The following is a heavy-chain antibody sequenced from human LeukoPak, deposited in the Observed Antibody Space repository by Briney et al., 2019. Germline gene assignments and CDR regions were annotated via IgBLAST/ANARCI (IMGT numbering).Heavy chain of an antibody. CDR3: ARLGYSYGYGYYYYMDV. D-gene: IGHD5-18*01. V-gene: IGHV4-34*01. CDR1: GGSFSGYY. Sequence: PSETLSLTCAVYGGSFSGYYWSWIRQPPGKGLEWIGEINHSGSTNYNPSLKSRVTISVDTSKNQFSLKLSSVTAADTAVYYCARLGYSYGYGYYYYMDVWGKGTTVTISS. CDR2: INHSGST. J-gene: IGHJ6*03.